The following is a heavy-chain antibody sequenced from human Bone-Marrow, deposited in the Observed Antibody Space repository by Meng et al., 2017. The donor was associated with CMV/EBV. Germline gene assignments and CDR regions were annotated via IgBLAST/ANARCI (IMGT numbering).Heavy chain of an antibody. V-gene: IGHV6-1*01. J-gene: IGHJ4*02. CDR3: ARDVPPHRYHDFWSGYYEVGYYFDY. D-gene: IGHD3-3*01. CDR2: TYYRSKWYN. Sequence: SQTLSLTCAISGDSVSSNSAAWNWIRQSPSRGLEWLGRTYYRSKWYNDYAVSVKSRITINPDTSKNQFSLQLNSVTPEDTAVYYCARDVPPHRYHDFWSGYYEVGYYFDYWGQGTLVTVSS. CDR1: GDSVSSNSAA.